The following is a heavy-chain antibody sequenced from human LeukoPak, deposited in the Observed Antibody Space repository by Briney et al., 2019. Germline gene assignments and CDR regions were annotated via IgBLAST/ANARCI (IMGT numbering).Heavy chain of an antibody. CDR2: IKQDGSEK. CDR3: ARRKYNWKEKFHDAFDI. V-gene: IGHV3-7*03. CDR1: GFTFSSYW. Sequence: PGGSLRLSCAASGFTFSSYWMSWVRQAPGKGLEWVANIKQDGSEKYYVDSVKGRFTISRDNAKNSLYLQMNSLRAEDTAVYYCARRKYNWKEKFHDAFDIWGQGTMVTVSS. D-gene: IGHD1-1*01. J-gene: IGHJ3*02.